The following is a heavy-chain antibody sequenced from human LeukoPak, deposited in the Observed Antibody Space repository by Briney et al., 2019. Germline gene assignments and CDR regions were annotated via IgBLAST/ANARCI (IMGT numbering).Heavy chain of an antibody. CDR1: GGSISSGGYY. V-gene: IGHV4-31*03. J-gene: IGHJ4*02. D-gene: IGHD6-13*01. Sequence: SETLSLTCTVSGGSISSGGYYWSWIRQHPGKGLEWIGYIYYSGSTYYNPSLKSRVTISVDTSKNQFSLKLSSVTAADTAVYYCARRSSIAARGGFDYWGQGTLVTVSS. CDR3: ARRSSIAARGGFDY. CDR2: IYYSGST.